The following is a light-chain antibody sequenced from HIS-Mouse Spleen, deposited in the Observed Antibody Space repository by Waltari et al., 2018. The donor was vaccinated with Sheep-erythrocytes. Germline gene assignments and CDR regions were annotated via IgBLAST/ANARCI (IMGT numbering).Light chain of an antibody. CDR3: CSYAGSYNHV. CDR1: SSAFGGYNY. J-gene: IGLJ1*01. V-gene: IGLV2-11*02. Sequence: QSALTPPRSVSGSPGQSVTIPCTGTSSAFGGYNYVSWSQQHPGKAPKLMIYDVSKRPSGVPDRFSGSKSGNTASLTISGLQAEDEADYYCCSYAGSYNHVFATGTKVTVL. CDR2: DVS.